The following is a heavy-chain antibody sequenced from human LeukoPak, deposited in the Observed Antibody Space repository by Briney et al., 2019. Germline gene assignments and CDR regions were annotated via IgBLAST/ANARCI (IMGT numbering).Heavy chain of an antibody. CDR2: IIPMFGTP. V-gene: IGHV1-69*05. CDR3: ARGRSGTKSGGSDY. J-gene: IGHJ4*02. D-gene: IGHD3-10*02. Sequence: GASVKVSCKASGGIVTTYSLTWVRQAPGQGLEWMGGIIPMFGTPNYAQKFQGRVTITTDDSTSTAYLELSSLRSEDTAVYYCARGRSGTKSGGSDYSGQGTLVTVSS. CDR1: GGIVTTYS.